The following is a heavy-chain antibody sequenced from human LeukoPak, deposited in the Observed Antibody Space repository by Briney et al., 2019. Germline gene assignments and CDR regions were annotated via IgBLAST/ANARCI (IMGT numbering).Heavy chain of an antibody. J-gene: IGHJ5*02. CDR1: GFTFSNYG. D-gene: IGHD3-10*01. CDR2: VSYDGSEN. V-gene: IGHV3-30*18. CDR3: AKDDYYGSGSYYRGPNNWFDP. Sequence: PGGSLRLSCGASGFTFSNYGMHWVRQAPGKGLDWVAVVSYDGSENHYANSVKGRFTISRDNAKNTLYLQMNSLRAEDTAVYYCAKDDYYGSGSYYRGPNNWFDPWGQGTLVTVSS.